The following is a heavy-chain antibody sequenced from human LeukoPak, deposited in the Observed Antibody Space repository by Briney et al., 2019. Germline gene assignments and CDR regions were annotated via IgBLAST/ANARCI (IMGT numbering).Heavy chain of an antibody. Sequence: GGSLRLSCAASGFTFSSYGMHWVRQAPGKGLEWVAFIRYDGSNKYYADSVKGRFTISRDNSKNTLYLQMNSLRAEDTAVYYCAKEQLDIVVVSAARGYFDYWGQGTLVTVSS. CDR3: AKEQLDIVVVSAARGYFDY. D-gene: IGHD2-2*01. V-gene: IGHV3-30*02. CDR1: GFTFSSYG. CDR2: IRYDGSNK. J-gene: IGHJ4*02.